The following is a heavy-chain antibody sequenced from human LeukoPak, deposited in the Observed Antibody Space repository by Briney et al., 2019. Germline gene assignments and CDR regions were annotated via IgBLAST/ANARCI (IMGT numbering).Heavy chain of an antibody. J-gene: IGHJ5*02. V-gene: IGHV4-39*07. CDR2: IFYSGST. CDR1: GGSISSSSYY. Sequence: SETLSLTCTVSGGSISSSSYYWGWIRQPPGKALEWIGNIFYSGSTYYSPSLKSRVTISLDTSRNQFSLKLSSVTAADTAVYYCARDSSGWYRWFDPWGQGTLVTVSS. CDR3: ARDSSGWYRWFDP. D-gene: IGHD6-19*01.